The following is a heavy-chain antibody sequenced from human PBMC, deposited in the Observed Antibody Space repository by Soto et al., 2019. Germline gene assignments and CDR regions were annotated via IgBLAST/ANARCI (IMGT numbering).Heavy chain of an antibody. V-gene: IGHV3-7*01. Sequence: GGSLRLSCAASGFTFSNYWMSWVRQAPGKGLEWVANIKQDGSQNYYVDSVKGRFTTSRDNTKNSFYLQMNSLRAEDTAVYYCAVAYCGGDCYAFDYWGQGTLVTVSS. D-gene: IGHD2-21*02. CDR1: GFTFSNYW. J-gene: IGHJ4*02. CDR3: AVAYCGGDCYAFDY. CDR2: IKQDGSQN.